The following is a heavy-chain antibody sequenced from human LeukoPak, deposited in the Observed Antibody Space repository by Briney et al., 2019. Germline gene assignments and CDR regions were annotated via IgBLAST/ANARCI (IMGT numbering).Heavy chain of an antibody. CDR1: GFTFDDYA. CDR3: AKAGGYSSSWYDY. D-gene: IGHD6-13*01. CDR2: ISWNSGSI. V-gene: IGHV3-9*03. J-gene: IGHJ4*02. Sequence: PGGSLRLSCAASGFTFDDYAMHWVRQAPGRGLEWVSGISWNSGSIGYADSVKGRFTISRDNAKNSLYLQMNSLRAEDMALYYCAKAGGYSSSWYDYWGQGTLVTVSS.